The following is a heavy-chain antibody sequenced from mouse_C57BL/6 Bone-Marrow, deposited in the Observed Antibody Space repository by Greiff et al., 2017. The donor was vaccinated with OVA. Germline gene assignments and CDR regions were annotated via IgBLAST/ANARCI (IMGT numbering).Heavy chain of an antibody. CDR3: AKTGLMTTVVATLDCYFDC. Sequence: VQLQQSGPGLVQPSQSLSITCTVSGFSLTSYGVHWVRPPPGKGLEWLGEIWSGGSTDYNAAFISRLSICTVNSKSQVFFKINSLQADDTAIYYCAKTGLMTTVVATLDCYFDCWGTGTTVTVSS. D-gene: IGHD1-1*01. CDR2: IWSGGST. CDR1: GFSLTSYG. V-gene: IGHV2-4*01. J-gene: IGHJ1*03.